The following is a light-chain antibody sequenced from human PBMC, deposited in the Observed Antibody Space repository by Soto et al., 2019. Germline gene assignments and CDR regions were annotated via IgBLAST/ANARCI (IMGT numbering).Light chain of an antibody. CDR3: QVWDVSSDHVL. CDR1: DSGTKS. V-gene: IGLV3-21*04. J-gene: IGLJ2*01. Sequence: SSELTQPPSVSVAPGETATITCGGYDSGTKSVHWYQQKPGQAPVLVIYYNSDRPSGIPERFSGSKSGNTATLTITTVEAGDEADFYCQVWDVSSDHVLFGGGTQLTVL. CDR2: YNS.